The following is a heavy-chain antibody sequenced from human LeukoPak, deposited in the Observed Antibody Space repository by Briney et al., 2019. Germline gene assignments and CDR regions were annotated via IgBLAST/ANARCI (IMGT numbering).Heavy chain of an antibody. CDR1: GFTFSSYS. D-gene: IGHD4-17*01. CDR3: ARDGDYSDLYYYYGMDV. CDR2: ISSSSSYI. J-gene: IGHJ6*02. V-gene: IGHV3-21*01. Sequence: GGSLRLSCAASGFTFSSYSMYWVRQAPGKGLEWVSSISSSSSYIYYADSVKGRFTISRDNAKNSLYLQMNSLRAEDTAVYYCARDGDYSDLYYYYGMDVWGQGTTVTVSS.